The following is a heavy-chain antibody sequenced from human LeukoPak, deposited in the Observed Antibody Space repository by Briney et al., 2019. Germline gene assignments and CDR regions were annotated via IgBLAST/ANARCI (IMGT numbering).Heavy chain of an antibody. CDR3: ERHEREGFWAY. D-gene: IGHD3-10*01. Sequence: AETLSLTCSVSCDSISIYYGSWIRQPPGKRRENIVHIHYTDTTKYNTFLERRVTIPVDTSKHRISVKLTSVTAADTAIYYCERHEREGFWAYWGQGTLATVSS. J-gene: IGHJ4*02. V-gene: IGHV4-59*08. CDR1: CDSISIYY. CDR2: IHYTDTT.